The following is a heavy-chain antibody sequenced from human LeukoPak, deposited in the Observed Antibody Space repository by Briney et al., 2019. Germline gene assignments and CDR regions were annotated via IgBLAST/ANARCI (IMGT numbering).Heavy chain of an antibody. J-gene: IGHJ3*02. Sequence: SETLSLTCTVSGDSINNYFWSWIRQPPGKGLEWIGYIHNTGSSNCNPSLKSRVSFSVDTSENQLSLRLNTMTAADTAVYYCASLGGYYDSSNSSQLETFDIWGQGTMVTVSS. D-gene: IGHD3-10*01. CDR3: ASLGGYYDSSNSSQLETFDI. V-gene: IGHV4-59*01. CDR2: IHNTGSS. CDR1: GDSINNYF.